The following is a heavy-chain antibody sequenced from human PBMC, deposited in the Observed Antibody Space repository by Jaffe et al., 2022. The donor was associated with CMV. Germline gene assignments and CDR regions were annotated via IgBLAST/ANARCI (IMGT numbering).Heavy chain of an antibody. D-gene: IGHD5-18*01. Sequence: QVQLQQWGAGLLKPSETLSLTCAVYGGSFSGYYWSWIRQPPGKGLEWIGEINHSGSTNYNPSLKSRVTISVDTSKNQFSLKLSSVTAADTAVYYCARVRRPDTLPTKGGMADTAMVTIRLVYYFDYWGQGTLVTVSS. V-gene: IGHV4-34*01. J-gene: IGHJ4*02. CDR2: INHSGST. CDR3: ARVRRPDTLPTKGGMADTAMVTIRLVYYFDY. CDR1: GGSFSGYY.